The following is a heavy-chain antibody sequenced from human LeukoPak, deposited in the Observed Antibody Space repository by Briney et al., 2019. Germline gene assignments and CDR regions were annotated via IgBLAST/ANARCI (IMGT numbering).Heavy chain of an antibody. CDR3: AKVTYYDILTGYA. CDR1: GFTFTNYA. J-gene: IGHJ5*02. D-gene: IGHD3-9*01. Sequence: GGSLRLSCAASGFTFTNYATSWVRQAPGKGLEWVSAISGSGGSTYYADSVKGRFTISRDNSKNTLYLQMNSLRAEDTAVYYCAKVTYYDILTGYAWGQGTLVTVSS. V-gene: IGHV3-23*01. CDR2: ISGSGGST.